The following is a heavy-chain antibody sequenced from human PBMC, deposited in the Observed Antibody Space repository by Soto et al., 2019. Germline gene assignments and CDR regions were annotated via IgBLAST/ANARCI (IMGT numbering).Heavy chain of an antibody. V-gene: IGHV2-5*02. CDR2: IYWDDDK. J-gene: IGHJ4*02. D-gene: IGHD2-15*01. CDR1: GFSLSTSGVG. Sequence: SGPTLVNPTQTLTLTCTFSGFSLSTSGVGVGWIRQPPGKALEWLALIYWDDDKRYSPSLKSRLTITKDTSKNQVVLTMTNMDPVDTATYYCAHSRRGDCSGGSCYSDAFDYWGQGTLVIVSS. CDR3: AHSRRGDCSGGSCYSDAFDY.